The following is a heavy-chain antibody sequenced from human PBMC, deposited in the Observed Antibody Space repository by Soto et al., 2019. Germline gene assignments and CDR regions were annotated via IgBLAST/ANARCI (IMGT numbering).Heavy chain of an antibody. CDR1: GFTFSNAW. CDR3: ARRLSGYYYYGLDV. CDR2: IKSKTDGGTT. Sequence: EVQLVESGGGLVKPGGSLRLSCAASGFTFSNAWMSWVRQAPGKGLEWVGRIKSKTDGGTTDYAAPVKGRFTISRDDSKNTLYLQMNSLRAEDTAVYYCARRLSGYYYYGLDVWGQGTTVTVSS. V-gene: IGHV3-15*01. D-gene: IGHD3-16*02. J-gene: IGHJ6*02.